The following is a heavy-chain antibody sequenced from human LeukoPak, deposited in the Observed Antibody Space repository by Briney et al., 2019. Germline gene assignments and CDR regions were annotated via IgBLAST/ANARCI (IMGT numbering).Heavy chain of an antibody. CDR1: GFTFSSYA. CDR3: AKEYTGTFSPFPSYFDN. D-gene: IGHD1-26*01. J-gene: IGHJ4*02. Sequence: PGGSLRLSCAASGFTFSSYAMNWVRQAPGKGLEWVSAITGSGGRTYYADSVKGRFTISRDNSKNTLYLQMNSLGAEDTAIYYCAKEYTGTFSPFPSYFDNWGQGTLVTVSS. CDR2: ITGSGGRT. V-gene: IGHV3-23*01.